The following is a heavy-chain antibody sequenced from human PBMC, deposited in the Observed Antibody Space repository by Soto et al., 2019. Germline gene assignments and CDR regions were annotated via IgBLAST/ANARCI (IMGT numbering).Heavy chain of an antibody. CDR2: TYYTGNS. V-gene: IGHV4-59*02. CDR3: ATGSRSSTSDAFDI. Sequence: SATLSLTCPFLLLSVHSYYWSCIRQPPGKGLEWIGYTYYTGNSNYNPSLQSRVTMSVDTSKNQFSLRLNSVTAADTAVYYCATGSRSSTSDAFDIWDRGTMVT. CDR1: LLSVHSYY. D-gene: IGHD2-15*01. J-gene: IGHJ3*02.